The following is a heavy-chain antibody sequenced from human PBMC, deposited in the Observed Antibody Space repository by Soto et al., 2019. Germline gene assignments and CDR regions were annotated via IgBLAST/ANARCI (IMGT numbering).Heavy chain of an antibody. CDR2: IYYTGST. CDR3: ATRGPRYYYAVDV. J-gene: IGHJ6*02. V-gene: IGHV4-61*01. Sequence: QVQLQESGPGLVKPSETLSLTCTVSGGSVSSDNLFWIWIRQSPGKGLDWLGYIYYTGSTNYNPSLKSRVTISKDKAKNQFSLKMPSETAADAAVYYCATRGPRYYYAVDVWGQGTRVTVS. CDR1: GGSVSSDNLF. D-gene: IGHD3-16*02.